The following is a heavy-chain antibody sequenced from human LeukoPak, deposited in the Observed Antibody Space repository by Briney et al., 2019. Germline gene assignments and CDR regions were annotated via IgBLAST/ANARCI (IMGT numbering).Heavy chain of an antibody. J-gene: IGHJ6*02. Sequence: SETLSLTCAVSGGSFRGYYWSWIRQPPGKGLEWIGEINHSGSTNYNTSLKSRVTISVDTSKNQFSLKLSSVTAADTAVYYCARELDDLYYYGMDVWGQGTTVTVSS. CDR2: INHSGST. D-gene: IGHD3-3*02. CDR3: ARELDDLYYYGMDV. V-gene: IGHV4-34*01. CDR1: GGSFRGYY.